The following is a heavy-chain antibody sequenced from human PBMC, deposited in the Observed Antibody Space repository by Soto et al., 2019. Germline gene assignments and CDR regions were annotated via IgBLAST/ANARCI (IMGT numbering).Heavy chain of an antibody. CDR1: GFIFKMYW. CDR2: IYNDGTYS. J-gene: IGHJ4*02. V-gene: IGHV3-74*01. D-gene: IGHD3-10*01. CDR3: TRGPRPISTGTGAY. Sequence: PGGSLRLSCAASGFIFKMYWMHWVRQSPGKGLVWISRIYNDGTYSDYADSVRGRFTISRDNVNDTLYLQMNNLRAEDSGLYYFTRGPRPISTGTGAYWGQGTQVTVPS.